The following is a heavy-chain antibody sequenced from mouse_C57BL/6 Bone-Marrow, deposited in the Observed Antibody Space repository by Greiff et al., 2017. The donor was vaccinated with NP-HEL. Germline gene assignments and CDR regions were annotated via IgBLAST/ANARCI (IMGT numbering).Heavy chain of an antibody. V-gene: IGHV14-3*01. CDR3: ARGDYERGTWFAY. CDR1: GFNIKNTY. J-gene: IGHJ3*01. CDR2: IDPANGNT. D-gene: IGHD2-4*01. Sequence: VHVKQSVAELVRPGASVKLSCTASGFNIKNTYMHWVKQRPEQGLEWIGRIDPANGNTKYAPKFQGKATITADTSSNTAYLQLSSLTSEDTAIYYCARGDYERGTWFAYWGQGTLVTVSA.